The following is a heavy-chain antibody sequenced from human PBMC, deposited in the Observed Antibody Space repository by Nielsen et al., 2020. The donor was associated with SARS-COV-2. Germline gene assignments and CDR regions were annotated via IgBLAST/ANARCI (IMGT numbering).Heavy chain of an antibody. CDR3: ARDSRAGSVDY. CDR1: GGSISSSSYY. V-gene: IGHV4-39*02. D-gene: IGHD6-19*01. J-gene: IGHJ4*02. CDR2: IYYSGST. Sequence: SETLSLTCTVSGGSISSSSYYWGWIRQPPGKGLEWIGSIYYSGSTYYNPSLKSRVTISVDTSKNQFSLKLSSVTAADTAVYYCARDSRAGSVDYWGQGTLVTVSS.